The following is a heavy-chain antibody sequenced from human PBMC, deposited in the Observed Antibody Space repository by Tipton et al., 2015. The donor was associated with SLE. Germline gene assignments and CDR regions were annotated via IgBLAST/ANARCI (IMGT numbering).Heavy chain of an antibody. CDR3: ARVGSYYDFWSAYYTNYYYMDV. D-gene: IGHD3-3*01. V-gene: IGHV4-34*01. J-gene: IGHJ6*03. Sequence: AGLVKPSETLSLTCAVYGGSFSGYYWSWIRQPPGKGLEWIGEINHSGSTNYNPSLKSRVSISVDTSKNQFSLKLSSVTAADTAVYYCARVGSYYDFWSAYYTNYYYMDVWGKGTTVTVSS. CDR2: INHSGST. CDR1: GGSFSGYY.